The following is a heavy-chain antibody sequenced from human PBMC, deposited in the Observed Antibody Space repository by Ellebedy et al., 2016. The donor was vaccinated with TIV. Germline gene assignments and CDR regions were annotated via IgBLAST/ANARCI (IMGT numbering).Heavy chain of an antibody. CDR1: GFTFDDYA. J-gene: IGHJ4*02. Sequence: SLKISCAASGFTFDDYAMHWVRQAPGKGLEWVSGISWNSGSICYADSVKGRFTISRDNAKNSLYLQMNSLRAEDTALYYCAKGYSSGWLEVDYWGQGTLVTVSS. CDR2: ISWNSGSI. V-gene: IGHV3-9*01. CDR3: AKGYSSGWLEVDY. D-gene: IGHD6-19*01.